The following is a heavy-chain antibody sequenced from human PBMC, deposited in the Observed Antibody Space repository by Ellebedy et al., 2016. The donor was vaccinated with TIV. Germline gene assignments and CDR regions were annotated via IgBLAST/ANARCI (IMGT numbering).Heavy chain of an antibody. Sequence: GGSLRLXXAASGFTFSSYSMNWVRQAPGKGLEWVSYISSSSSTIYYADSVKGRFTISRDNAKNSLYLQMSSLRTEDTAVYYCVRVVEGASFDSWGQGTLVTVSS. CDR2: ISSSSSTI. V-gene: IGHV3-48*04. D-gene: IGHD2-15*01. CDR3: VRVVEGASFDS. J-gene: IGHJ4*02. CDR1: GFTFSSYS.